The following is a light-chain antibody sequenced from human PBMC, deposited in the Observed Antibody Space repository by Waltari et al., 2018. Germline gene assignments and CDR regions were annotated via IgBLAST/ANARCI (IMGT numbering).Light chain of an antibody. CDR1: QDISNY. CDR2: DAS. Sequence: IQMTQSPSSLSASVGDRVTITCQASQDISNYLNWYQQRPGKAPKLLISDASILQTGVPSRFSGSQSGTHSTLTISSLQPEDIATYYCQRYDNLPVFAFGPGTKVDVK. V-gene: IGKV1-33*01. CDR3: QRYDNLPVFA. J-gene: IGKJ3*01.